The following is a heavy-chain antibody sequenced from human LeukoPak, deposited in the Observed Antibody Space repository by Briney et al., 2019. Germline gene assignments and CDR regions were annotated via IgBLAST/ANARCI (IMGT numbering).Heavy chain of an antibody. D-gene: IGHD3-10*01. CDR2: MNPNSGNT. CDR3: ASGILWSDAFDI. V-gene: IGHV1-8*03. CDR1: GYTFTGYY. Sequence: ASVKVSCKASGYTFTGYYMHWVRQAPGQGLEWMGWMNPNSGNTGYAQKFQGRVTITRNTSISTAYMELSSLRSEDTAVYYCASGILWSDAFDIWGQGTMVTVSS. J-gene: IGHJ3*02.